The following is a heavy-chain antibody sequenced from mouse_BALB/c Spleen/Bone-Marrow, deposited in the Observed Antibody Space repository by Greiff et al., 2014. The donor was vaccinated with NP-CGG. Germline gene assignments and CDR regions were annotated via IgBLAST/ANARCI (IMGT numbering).Heavy chain of an antibody. D-gene: IGHD1-1*02. V-gene: IGHV1-62-2*01. CDR3: ARHDLLSSYGLDY. CDR1: GYTFTDYI. Sequence: QVQLKESGAELVKPGASVKLSCMASGYTFTDYIIHWVKQRSGQGLEWIGWFYPGSGSMKYNEEIKDKATLTADKSSSTVYMELSRLTSEDSAVYFCARHDLLSSYGLDYWGQGTSVTVSS. CDR2: FYPGSGSM. J-gene: IGHJ4*01.